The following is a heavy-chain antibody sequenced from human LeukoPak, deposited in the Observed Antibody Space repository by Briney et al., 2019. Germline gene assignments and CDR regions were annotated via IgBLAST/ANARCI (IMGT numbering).Heavy chain of an antibody. CDR3: ARGPDIVVVPAAPSRDY. J-gene: IGHJ4*02. V-gene: IGHV4-34*01. D-gene: IGHD2-2*01. CDR2: INHSGST. CDR1: GGSIRSYY. Sequence: PSETLSLTCTVSGGSIRSYYWSWIRQPPGKGLEWIGEINHSGSTNYNPSLKSRVTISVDTSKNQFSLKLSSVTAADTAVYYCARGPDIVVVPAAPSRDYWGQGTLVTVSS.